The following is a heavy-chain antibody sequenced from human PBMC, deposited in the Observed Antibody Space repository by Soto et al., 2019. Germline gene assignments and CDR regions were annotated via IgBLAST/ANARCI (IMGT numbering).Heavy chain of an antibody. CDR3: ASLVSTMVRGASHIPPYYYYGMDV. J-gene: IGHJ6*02. CDR1: GGSFSGYY. Sequence: QVQLQQWGAGLLKPSETLSLTCAVYGGSFSGYYWSWIRQPPGKGLEWIGEINHSGSTNYNPSLTSRVTISVDTSKNQFSLKLSSVTAADTAVYYCASLVSTMVRGASHIPPYYYYGMDVWGQGTTVTVSS. D-gene: IGHD3-10*01. V-gene: IGHV4-34*01. CDR2: INHSGST.